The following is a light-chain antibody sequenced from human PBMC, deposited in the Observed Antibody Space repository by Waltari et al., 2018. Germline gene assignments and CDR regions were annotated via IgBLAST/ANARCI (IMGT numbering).Light chain of an antibody. V-gene: IGKV3-20*01. CDR2: DAS. J-gene: IGKJ1*01. CDR1: QSVTRT. CDR3: QKYGTLPAT. Sequence: EIVLTQSPDTLSSSPGERVTLSCRASQSVTRTLAWYQQKPGQAPRLLIYDASTRATGIPDRFSGSGSGTDFSLTISRLEPEDFAVYYCQKYGTLPATFGQGTKVEIK.